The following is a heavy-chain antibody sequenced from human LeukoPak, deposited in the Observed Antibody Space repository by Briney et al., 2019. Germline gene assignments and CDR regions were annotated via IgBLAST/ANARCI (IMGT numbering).Heavy chain of an antibody. D-gene: IGHD5-12*01. CDR3: ARGEVDIVATAASFDY. Sequence: ASVKVSCKASGYTFTSYGISWVRQAPGQGLEWMGWISAYNGNTNYAQKLQGRVTMTTDTSTSTAYMELRSLRSDDTAVYYCARGEVDIVATAASFDYWGRGTLVTVSS. CDR2: ISAYNGNT. V-gene: IGHV1-18*01. J-gene: IGHJ4*02. CDR1: GYTFTSYG.